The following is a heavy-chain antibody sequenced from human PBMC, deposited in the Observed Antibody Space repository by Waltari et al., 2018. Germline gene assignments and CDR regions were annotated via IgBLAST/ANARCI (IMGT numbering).Heavy chain of an antibody. CDR3: ARVEGAAGLDI. J-gene: IGHJ3*02. V-gene: IGHV1-3*01. D-gene: IGHD3-16*01. CDR1: GYTFTSYA. Sequence: QVQLVQSGAEVKKPGASVKVSCKASGYTFTSYAMHWVRQAPGQRLEWMGWINACNGNTKYSQKFQGRVTITRDTSASTAYMEQSSLRSEDTAVYYCARVEGAAGLDIWGQGTMVTVSS. CDR2: INACNGNT.